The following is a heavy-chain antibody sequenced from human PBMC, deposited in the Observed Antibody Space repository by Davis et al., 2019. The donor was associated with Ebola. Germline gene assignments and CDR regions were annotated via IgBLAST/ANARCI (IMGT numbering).Heavy chain of an antibody. J-gene: IGHJ6*04. CDR3: ARISWVSRGMDV. CDR2: TYYNSKRYN. Sequence: PSETLSLTSAIPGDGVSGNSAACNWIRQSPSRGLAWLGRTYYNSKRYNDYAVSLKSRITIHPETSKNHFSLQLNFVTPEDAAVYYCARISWVSRGMDVWGKGTTVTVSS. CDR1: GDGVSGNSAA. D-gene: IGHD6-13*01. V-gene: IGHV6-1*01.